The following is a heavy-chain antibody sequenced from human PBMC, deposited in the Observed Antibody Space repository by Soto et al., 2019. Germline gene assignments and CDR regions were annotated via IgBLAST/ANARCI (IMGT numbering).Heavy chain of an antibody. D-gene: IGHD3-9*01. CDR2: IYYSGST. Sequence: SETLSLTCTVSGGSISSYYWSWIRQPPGKGLEWIGDIYYSGSTNYNPSLKSRVTISVDKSKNQFSLKLSSVTAADTAVYYCARVEDILTGYYYFDYWGQGTLVTVSS. CDR1: GGSISSYY. CDR3: ARVEDILTGYYYFDY. J-gene: IGHJ4*02. V-gene: IGHV4-59*08.